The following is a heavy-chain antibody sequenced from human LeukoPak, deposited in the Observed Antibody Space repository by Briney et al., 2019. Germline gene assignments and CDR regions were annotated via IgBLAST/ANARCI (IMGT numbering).Heavy chain of an antibody. J-gene: IGHJ6*02. CDR2: ISGSGGST. D-gene: IGHD2-2*01. Sequence: GGSLRLSCAASGFTFSSYAMSWVRQAPGKGLEWVSAISGSGGSTYYADSVKGRFTISRDNSKNTLYLQMNSLRAEDTAVYYCAKKESRYCSSTSCLIGMDVWGQGTTVTVSS. V-gene: IGHV3-23*01. CDR1: GFTFSSYA. CDR3: AKKESRYCSSTSCLIGMDV.